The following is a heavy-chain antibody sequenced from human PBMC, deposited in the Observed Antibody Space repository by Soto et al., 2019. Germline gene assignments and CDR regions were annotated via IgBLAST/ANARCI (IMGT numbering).Heavy chain of an antibody. CDR1: GYTFTSYA. Sequence: ASVKVSCKASGYTFTSYAMHWVRQAPGQRLEWMGWINAGNGNTKYSQKFQGRVTITRDTSASTAYMELSSLRSEDTAVYYCARDLKQYYDFWSGYYPRGPHYYYYYGMDVWGQGTTVTVS. D-gene: IGHD3-3*01. J-gene: IGHJ6*02. CDR3: ARDLKQYYDFWSGYYPRGPHYYYYYGMDV. V-gene: IGHV1-3*01. CDR2: INAGNGNT.